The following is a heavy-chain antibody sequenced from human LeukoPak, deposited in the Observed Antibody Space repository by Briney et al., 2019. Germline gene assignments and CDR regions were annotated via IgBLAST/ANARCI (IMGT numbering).Heavy chain of an antibody. V-gene: IGHV5-51*01. D-gene: IGHD6-6*01. CDR3: ARHYPKLIAAPRGYFDY. CDR1: GYSFTSYW. J-gene: IGHJ4*02. CDR2: IYPGDSDT. Sequence: GEPLKISCKGSGYSFTSYWIGWVRQMPGKGLEGMGIIYPGDSDTRYSPSFQGQVTISADKSISTAYLQWSSLKASDTAMYYCARHYPKLIAAPRGYFDYWGQGTLVTVSS.